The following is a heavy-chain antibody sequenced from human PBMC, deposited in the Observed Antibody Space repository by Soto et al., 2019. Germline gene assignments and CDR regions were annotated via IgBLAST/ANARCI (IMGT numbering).Heavy chain of an antibody. CDR1: GYSFTSYW. D-gene: IGHD6-6*01. CDR3: ATVPRIEYSSSSPYNWFDP. V-gene: IGHV5-51*01. Sequence: EVQLVQSGAEVKKPGESLKISCKGSGYSFTSYWIGWVRQMPGKGLEWMGIIYPGDSDTRYSPSFQGQVTISADKSISTAYLQWSSLKASDTAMYYCATVPRIEYSSSSPYNWFDPWGQGTLVTVSS. CDR2: IYPGDSDT. J-gene: IGHJ5*02.